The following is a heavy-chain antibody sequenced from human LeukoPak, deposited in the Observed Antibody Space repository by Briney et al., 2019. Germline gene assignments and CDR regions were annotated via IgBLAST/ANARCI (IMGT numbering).Heavy chain of an antibody. J-gene: IGHJ4*02. D-gene: IGHD3-3*01. V-gene: IGHV3-23*01. CDR3: AKVGKNVLRFLEWLLTTDY. Sequence: GGSLRLSCAASGFTFSSYAMSWVRQAPGKGQEWVSAISGSGGSTYYADSVKGRFTISRDNSKNTLYLQMNSLRAEDTAVYYCAKVGKNVLRFLEWLLTTDYWGQGTLVTVSS. CDR2: ISGSGGST. CDR1: GFTFSSYA.